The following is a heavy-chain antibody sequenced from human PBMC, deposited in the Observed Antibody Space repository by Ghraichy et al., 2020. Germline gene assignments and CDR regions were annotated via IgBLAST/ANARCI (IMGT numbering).Heavy chain of an antibody. J-gene: IGHJ6*02. V-gene: IGHV3-21*01. CDR2: ISSSSSYI. D-gene: IGHD3-3*01. Sequence: GGSLRLSCAASGFTFSSYSMNWVRQAPGKGLEWVSSISSSSSYIYYADSVKGRFTISRDNAKNSLYLQMNSLRAEDTAVYYCARDRFLGYGDERGSYYYYGLDGWGQGTTVTVSS. CDR3: ARDRFLGYGDERGSYYYYGLDG. CDR1: GFTFSSYS.